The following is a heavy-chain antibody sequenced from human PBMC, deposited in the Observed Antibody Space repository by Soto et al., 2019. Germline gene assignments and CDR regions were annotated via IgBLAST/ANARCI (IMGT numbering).Heavy chain of an antibody. Sequence: QVQLVQSGAEVKKPGASVKVSCKASGYTFTNYAFSWVRQAPGQGLEWMGWISAYNGKTNYPQKLQGRVTMTTDTSTSTAYMELRSLRSDDTAVYYCARDLAAAGPFDCWGQGTLVTVSS. CDR2: ISAYNGKT. CDR3: ARDLAAAGPFDC. J-gene: IGHJ4*02. D-gene: IGHD6-13*01. CDR1: GYTFTNYA. V-gene: IGHV1-18*01.